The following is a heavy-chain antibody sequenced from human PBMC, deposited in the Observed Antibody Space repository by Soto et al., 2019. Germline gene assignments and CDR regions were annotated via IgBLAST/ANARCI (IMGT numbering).Heavy chain of an antibody. Sequence: SLRLSCTASGFTFGDYAMSWFRQAPGKGLEWVGFIRSKAYGGTTEYAASVKGRFTISRDDSKSIAYLQMNSLKTEDTAVYYCTRFRFIDSSGWYPWGQGTLVTVSS. D-gene: IGHD6-19*01. CDR1: GFTFGDYA. CDR3: TRFRFIDSSGWYP. J-gene: IGHJ5*02. CDR2: IRSKAYGGTT. V-gene: IGHV3-49*03.